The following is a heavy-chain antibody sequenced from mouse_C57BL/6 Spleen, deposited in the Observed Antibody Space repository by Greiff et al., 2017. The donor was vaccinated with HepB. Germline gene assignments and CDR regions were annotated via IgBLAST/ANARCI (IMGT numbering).Heavy chain of an antibody. CDR1: GYTFTSYG. V-gene: IGHV1-81*01. CDR3: AISTVVARDYAMDY. D-gene: IGHD1-1*01. J-gene: IGHJ4*01. Sequence: VKLLESGAELARPGASVKLSCKASGYTFTSYGISWVKQRTGQGLEWIGEIYPRSGNTYYNEKFKGKATLTADKSSSTAYMELRSLTSEDSAVYFCAISTVVARDYAMDYWGQGTSVTVSS. CDR2: IYPRSGNT.